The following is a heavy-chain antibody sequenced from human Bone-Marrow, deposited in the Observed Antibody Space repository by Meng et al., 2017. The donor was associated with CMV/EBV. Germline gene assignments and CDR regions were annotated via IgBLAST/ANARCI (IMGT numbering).Heavy chain of an antibody. CDR1: GFTFSSYS. V-gene: IGHV3-21*01. CDR2: ISSSSSYI. J-gene: IGHJ6*02. D-gene: IGHD6-6*01. CDR3: ARDDGSSSHYYYHGMDV. Sequence: GESLKISCAASGFTFSSYSMNWVRQAPGKGLEWVSSISSSSSYIYYADSVKGRFTISRDNAKNSLYLQMNSLRAEDTAVYYCARDDGSSSHYYYHGMDVWGQGTTVSVSS.